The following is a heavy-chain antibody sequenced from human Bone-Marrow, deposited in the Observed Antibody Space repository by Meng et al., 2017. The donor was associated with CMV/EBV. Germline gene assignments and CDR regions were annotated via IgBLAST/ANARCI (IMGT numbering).Heavy chain of an antibody. D-gene: IGHD5-18*01. CDR2: ISGSGGST. V-gene: IGHV3-23*01. CDR3: ARDLGYYYFDY. Sequence: GGSLRLSCAASGFTFSSYAMSWVRQAPGKGLEWVSVISGSGGSTYYADSVKGRFTISRDNSKNTVYLQMNSLRAEDTAVYYCARDLGYYYFDYWGQGTLVTVSS. J-gene: IGHJ4*02. CDR1: GFTFSSYA.